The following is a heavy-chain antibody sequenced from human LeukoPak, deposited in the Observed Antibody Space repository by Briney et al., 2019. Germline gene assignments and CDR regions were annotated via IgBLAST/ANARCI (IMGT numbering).Heavy chain of an antibody. CDR2: IYPGDSDT. CDR3: ARSLSWSGYHTFDY. Sequence: GESLKISCKGSGYIFTSYWIGWVRQMPGKGLEWMGIIYPGDSDTRYSPSFQGQVTISVDKSISTAYLQWSSLKASDTAMYYCARSLSWSGYHTFDYWGQGTLVTVSS. V-gene: IGHV5-51*01. J-gene: IGHJ4*02. D-gene: IGHD3-3*01. CDR1: GYIFTSYW.